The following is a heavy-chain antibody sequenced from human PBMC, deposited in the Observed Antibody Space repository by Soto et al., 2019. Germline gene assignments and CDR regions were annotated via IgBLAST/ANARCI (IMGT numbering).Heavy chain of an antibody. V-gene: IGHV3-48*02. J-gene: IGHJ4*02. D-gene: IGHD2-15*01. Sequence: WVSYISSSSATIYYADSVKGRFTISRDNAKNSLYLQMNSLRDEDTAVYYCARDGGACSGGPCYSNYFDCRGQGTLVTVS. CDR2: ISSSSATI. CDR3: ARDGGACSGGPCYSNYFDC.